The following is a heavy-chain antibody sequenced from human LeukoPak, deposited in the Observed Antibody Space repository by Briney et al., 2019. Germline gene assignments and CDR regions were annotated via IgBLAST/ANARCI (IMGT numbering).Heavy chain of an antibody. Sequence: PGGSLRLSCAASGFTFSSYAMHWVRQAPGKGLQWVAVISYDGSDKYYADSVKGRFTISRDNSKNTLYLQMNSLRAEDTAVYYCARGAYSSSWLNFGYWGQGTLVTVSS. V-gene: IGHV3-30*04. CDR1: GFTFSSYA. CDR2: ISYDGSDK. J-gene: IGHJ4*02. D-gene: IGHD6-13*01. CDR3: ARGAYSSSWLNFGY.